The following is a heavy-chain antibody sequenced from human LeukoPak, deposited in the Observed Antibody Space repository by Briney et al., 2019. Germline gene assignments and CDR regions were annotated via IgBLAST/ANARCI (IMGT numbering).Heavy chain of an antibody. Sequence: GGSLRLSCAASGFTFSSYWIHWVRQAPGKGLEWVGVISYDGSNKYYGDSAKGRFTITRDNSKNTLYVQMNSLRVEDTAVYYCARNPGRTLVVVTAVDYWGQGTLVTVSS. CDR1: GFTFSSYW. V-gene: IGHV3-30*03. CDR2: ISYDGSNK. CDR3: ARNPGRTLVVVTAVDY. J-gene: IGHJ4*02. D-gene: IGHD2-21*02.